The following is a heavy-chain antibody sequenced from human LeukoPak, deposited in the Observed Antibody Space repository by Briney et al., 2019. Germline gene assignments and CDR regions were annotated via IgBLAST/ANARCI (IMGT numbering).Heavy chain of an antibody. CDR2: IWCDGSNK. CDR3: AREVREAAAAKYFYYGMDV. D-gene: IGHD2-2*01. CDR1: GFTFSSYG. Sequence: GGSLRLSCAASGFTFSSYGMHWVRQAPGKGLEWVAVIWCDGSNKYYADSVKGRFTISRDNYKSTLYLQMNSLRAEDTALYYCAREVREAAAAKYFYYGMDVWGQGTTVTVSS. J-gene: IGHJ6*02. V-gene: IGHV3-33*01.